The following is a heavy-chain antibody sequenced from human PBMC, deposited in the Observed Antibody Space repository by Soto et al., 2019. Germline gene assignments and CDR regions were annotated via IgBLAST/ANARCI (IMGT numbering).Heavy chain of an antibody. CDR2: IYSGGGT. CDR3: AKLRYFDWSSYNWFEY. Sequence: PGGSLRLSCAASGFTVSSSYMSWVRQAPGKGLECVSIIYSGGGTYYADSVKGRFGISRDNSKNTLYLQMDSLRAEDTALYYCAKLRYFDWSSYNWFEYWGQGTPVTVSS. V-gene: IGHV3-66*01. CDR1: GFTVSSSY. J-gene: IGHJ5*01. D-gene: IGHD3-9*01.